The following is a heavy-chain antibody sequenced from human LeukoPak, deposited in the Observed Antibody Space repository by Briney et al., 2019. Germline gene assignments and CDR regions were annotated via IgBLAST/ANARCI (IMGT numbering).Heavy chain of an antibody. Sequence: ASVKVSCKASGYTFTSYDIHWVRQATGQGLEWMGWMNPNSGNTGYAHKFQGRVTMTRNTSISTAYMELSSLRSEDTAVYYCARRVPAAEPDYYYYYGMDVWGQGTTVTVSS. CDR1: GYTFTSYD. J-gene: IGHJ6*02. CDR3: ARRVPAAEPDYYYYYGMDV. D-gene: IGHD2-2*01. V-gene: IGHV1-8*01. CDR2: MNPNSGNT.